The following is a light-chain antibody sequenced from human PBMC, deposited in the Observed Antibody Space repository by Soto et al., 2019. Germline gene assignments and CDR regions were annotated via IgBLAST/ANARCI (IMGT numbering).Light chain of an antibody. CDR3: AAWDGGLSGFV. CDR1: TSNIGSNA. V-gene: IGLV1-44*01. Sequence: QAVVTQPPSQSGTPGQRVTISCSGSTSNIGSNAVIWFQQLPRTAPKLLIYSNNQRPSGVPDRFSGSKSGTSASLAISGLQSEDEADYYCAAWDGGLSGFVFGTGTKLTVL. J-gene: IGLJ1*01. CDR2: SNN.